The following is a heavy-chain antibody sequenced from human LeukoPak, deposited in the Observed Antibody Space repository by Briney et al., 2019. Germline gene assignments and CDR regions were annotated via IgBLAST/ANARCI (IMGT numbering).Heavy chain of an antibody. D-gene: IGHD3-9*01. J-gene: IGHJ6*02. CDR1: GFTFSSYG. CDR2: IWYDGSNK. Sequence: PGGSLRLSCAASGFTFSSYGMHWVRQAPGKGLEWVAVIWYDGSNKYYADSVKGRFTISRDNSKNTLYLQMNSLRAEDTAVYYCARSFRADWLSRPYYYGMDVWGQGTTVTVSS. CDR3: ARSFRADWLSRPYYYGMDV. V-gene: IGHV3-33*01.